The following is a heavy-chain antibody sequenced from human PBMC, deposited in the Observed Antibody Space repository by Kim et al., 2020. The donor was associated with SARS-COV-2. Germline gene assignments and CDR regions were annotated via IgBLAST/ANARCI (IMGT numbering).Heavy chain of an antibody. CDR3: ARDQGTRIYDFWSGSYMDV. D-gene: IGHD3-3*01. Sequence: GGSLRLSCAASGFTFSSYAMHWVRQAPGKGLEWVAVISYDGSNKYYADSVKGRFTISRDNSKNTLYLQMNSLRAEDTAVYYCARDQGTRIYDFWSGSYMDVWGKGTTVTVSS. CDR2: ISYDGSNK. V-gene: IGHV3-30-3*01. CDR1: GFTFSSYA. J-gene: IGHJ6*03.